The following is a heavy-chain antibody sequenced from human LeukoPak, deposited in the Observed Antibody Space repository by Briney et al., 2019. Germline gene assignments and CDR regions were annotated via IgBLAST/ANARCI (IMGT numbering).Heavy chain of an antibody. CDR3: ASDSLSSSWYGMDY. CDR2: ISYDGSNK. D-gene: IGHD6-13*01. CDR1: GFTFSSYA. Sequence: PGGSLRLSCAASGFTFSSYAMQWVPQAPGKGLEGVADISYDGSNKYYADSVKGRFTISRDNSKNTLYLQMNSLRAEDTAVYYCASDSLSSSWYGMDYWGQGTLVTVSS. J-gene: IGHJ4*02. V-gene: IGHV3-30*04.